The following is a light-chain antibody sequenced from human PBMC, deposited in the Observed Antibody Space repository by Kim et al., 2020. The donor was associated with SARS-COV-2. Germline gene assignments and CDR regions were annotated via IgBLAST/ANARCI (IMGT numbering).Light chain of an antibody. Sequence: SSELTQDPAVFVALGQTVRITCQGDSLRSYYASWYQQKPGQAPVLVIYGKNNRPSVIPDRFSGSSSGNTASLTITGAQAEDEADYYCNSRDSSGNHVVFGGGTQLTVL. CDR3: NSRDSSGNHVV. CDR1: SLRSYY. CDR2: GKN. V-gene: IGLV3-19*01. J-gene: IGLJ2*01.